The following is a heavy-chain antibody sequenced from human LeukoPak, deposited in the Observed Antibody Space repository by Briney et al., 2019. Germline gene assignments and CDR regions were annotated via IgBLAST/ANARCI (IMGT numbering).Heavy chain of an antibody. CDR1: GLTFSSYA. D-gene: IGHD3-10*01. CDR2: ISGSGGST. CDR3: ARVYQGVSLFDGIDY. V-gene: IGHV3-23*01. J-gene: IGHJ4*02. Sequence: GGSLRLSCAASGLTFSSYAMNWVRQAPGKGLEWVSAISGSGGSTYYADSVKGRFTISRDNAKKSRYLQMNSLRAEDTAVYYCARVYQGVSLFDGIDYWGQGTLVTVSS.